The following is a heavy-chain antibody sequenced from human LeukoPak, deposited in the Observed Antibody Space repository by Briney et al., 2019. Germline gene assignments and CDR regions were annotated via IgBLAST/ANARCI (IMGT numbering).Heavy chain of an antibody. J-gene: IGHJ6*02. V-gene: IGHV3-7*03. D-gene: IGHD2-15*01. CDR1: GFTFSNYW. CDR3: AKDLRSPYCSGGSCYYYGMDV. CDR2: IREDGSEK. Sequence: GGSLRLSCEGSGFTFSNYWMGWVRQAPGKGLQWVANIREDGSEKYYVDSVKGRFTISRDNAKNSLYLQVNSLRAEDTAVYYCAKDLRSPYCSGGSCYYYGMDVWGQGTTVTVSS.